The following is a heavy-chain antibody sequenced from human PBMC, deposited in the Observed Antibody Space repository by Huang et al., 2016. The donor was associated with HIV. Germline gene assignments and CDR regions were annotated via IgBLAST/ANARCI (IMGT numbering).Heavy chain of an antibody. D-gene: IGHD2-15*01. Sequence: QQQLQESGSGLVKPSQTLSLTCTVSGGSIGSGDYSWSWIRQPPGEGLEWIGYISHSGNTDYNPSLKSRVTISVYTSKNQFSRKLSSVTAADTAVYYCARSPYCSGGNFRPYYYYMDVWGKGTTVTVSS. CDR2: ISHSGNT. CDR3: ARSPYCSGGNFRPYYYYMDV. J-gene: IGHJ6*03. V-gene: IGHV4-30-2*01. CDR1: GGSIGSGDYS.